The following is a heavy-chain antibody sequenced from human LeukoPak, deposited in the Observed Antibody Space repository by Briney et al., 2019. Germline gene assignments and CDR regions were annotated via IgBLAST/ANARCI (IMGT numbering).Heavy chain of an antibody. CDR2: IYYSGST. CDR3: ARQSPRYCSGGSCYGDAFDI. J-gene: IGHJ3*02. D-gene: IGHD2-15*01. CDR1: GGSISSGDYY. V-gene: IGHV4-61*08. Sequence: SETLSLTCTVSGGSISSGDYYWSWIRQPPGKGLEWIGYIYYSGSTNYNPSLKSRVTISVDTSKNQFSLKLSSVTAADTAVYYCARQSPRYCSGGSCYGDAFDIWGQGTMVTVSS.